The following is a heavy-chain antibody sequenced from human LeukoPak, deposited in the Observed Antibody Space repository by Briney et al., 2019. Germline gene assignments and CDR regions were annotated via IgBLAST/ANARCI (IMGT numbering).Heavy chain of an antibody. CDR1: GFTFSTYE. V-gene: IGHV3-48*03. D-gene: IGHD2-21*02. J-gene: IGHJ5*02. Sequence: GSLRLSCAASGFTFSTYEMNWVRQAPGKGLEWVSYISSSGGMIYYADSVKGRFTVSRDNAKNSLYLQMNSLTVEDTAVYYCAREVADCGGDCLAPWGQGTLVTVSS. CDR2: ISSSGGMI. CDR3: AREVADCGGDCLAP.